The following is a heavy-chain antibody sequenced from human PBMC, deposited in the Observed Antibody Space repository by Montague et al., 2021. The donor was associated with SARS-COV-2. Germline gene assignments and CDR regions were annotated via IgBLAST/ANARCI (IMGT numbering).Heavy chain of an antibody. CDR1: GGSISSGSYY. V-gene: IGHV4-61*02. J-gene: IGHJ6*02. CDR3: ARDYGDYSYYYGLDV. D-gene: IGHD4-17*01. Sequence: TLSLTCTVSGGSISSGSYYWSWIRQPAGKGLEWIGRIYTSGSTXYKPSLKSRVTMSVDTSKNQISLKVSSVTAADTAVYYCARDYGDYSYYYGLDVWGQGTTVTVSS. CDR2: IYTSGST.